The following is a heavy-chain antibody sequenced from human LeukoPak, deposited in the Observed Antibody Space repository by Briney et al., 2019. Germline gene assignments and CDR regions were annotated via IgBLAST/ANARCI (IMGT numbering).Heavy chain of an antibody. Sequence: ASVKVSCKASGYTFTSYYMHRVRQAPGQGLEWMGWINPDSGGTNYAQKFQGRVTMTRDTSISTAYMELSRLRSDDTAVYYCVTYYYDSSRDGGWFDPWGQGALVTVSS. V-gene: IGHV1-2*02. J-gene: IGHJ5*02. CDR2: INPDSGGT. D-gene: IGHD3-22*01. CDR3: VTYYYDSSRDGGWFDP. CDR1: GYTFTSYY.